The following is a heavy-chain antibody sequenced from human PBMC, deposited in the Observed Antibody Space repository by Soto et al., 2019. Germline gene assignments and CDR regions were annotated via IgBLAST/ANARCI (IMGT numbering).Heavy chain of an antibody. V-gene: IGHV3-23*01. CDR1: GFTFSSCA. Sequence: PGGSLRLSCAASGFTFSSCAMSWVRQAPGKGLEWVSGISGSGDSTYYADYVKGRLIISRDNSKNTLYLQMNSLRADDTAVYYCAKVIAVGEITQNYYYYYGMDVWGQGTTVTVSS. J-gene: IGHJ6*02. CDR2: ISGSGDST. CDR3: AKVIAVGEITQNYYYYYGMDV. D-gene: IGHD6-19*01.